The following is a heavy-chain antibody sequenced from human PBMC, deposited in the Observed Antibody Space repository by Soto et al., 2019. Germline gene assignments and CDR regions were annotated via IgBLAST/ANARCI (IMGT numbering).Heavy chain of an antibody. V-gene: IGHV1-2*02. CDR1: GYTFTVYY. Sequence: QVQLVQSGAEVKKPGASVNVSCKASGYTFTVYYMHRVRQAPGQGLEWMGWINPKSGGPMYPQKVXGXXXXXXXXXXXXAFMALTRLRSDDTAVYYCARDLAKGGGSAGFDYWGQGTLVTVSS. D-gene: IGHD1-26*01. J-gene: IGHJ4*02. CDR3: ARDLAKGGGSAGFDY. CDR2: INPKSGGP.